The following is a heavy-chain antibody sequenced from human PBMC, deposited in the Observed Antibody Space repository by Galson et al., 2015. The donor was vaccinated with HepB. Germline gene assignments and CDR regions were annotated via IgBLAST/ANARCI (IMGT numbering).Heavy chain of an antibody. Sequence: SLRLSCAASGFRFSSYWMHWVRQAPGKGLVWVSRIGGGVSNIGYADSVKGRFTISRDNAQNTLYLQMNSLRAEDTAVYYCASVGDSGPYYWGQGTLVTVSS. CDR1: GFRFSSYW. CDR2: IGGGVSNI. CDR3: ASVGDSGPYY. J-gene: IGHJ4*02. V-gene: IGHV3-74*01. D-gene: IGHD4-17*01.